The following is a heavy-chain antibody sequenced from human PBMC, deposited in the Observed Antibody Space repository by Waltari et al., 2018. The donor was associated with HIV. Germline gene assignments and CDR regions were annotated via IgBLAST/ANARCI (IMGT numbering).Heavy chain of an antibody. D-gene: IGHD1-1*01. CDR2: MYRGGTT. CDR3: ARVDRAGTTSGWDVFDI. J-gene: IGHJ3*02. Sequence: EVQLVESGGGLVRPGGSLRLSCAASGFTVSRHHMGWVRQTPGKGLEYVSVMYRGGTTHYADSVNGRFTISRNSSKSALYLQMNTLRAEDTALYYCARVDRAGTTSGWDVFDIWGQGTMVTVSS. V-gene: IGHV3-66*01. CDR1: GFTVSRHH.